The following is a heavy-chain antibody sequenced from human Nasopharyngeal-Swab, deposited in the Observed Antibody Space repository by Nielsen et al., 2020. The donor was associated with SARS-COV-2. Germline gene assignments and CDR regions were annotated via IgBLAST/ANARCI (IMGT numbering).Heavy chain of an antibody. Sequence: PGKGLEWIGEINHSGSTNYNPSLKSRVTISVDTSKNQFSLKLSSVTAADTAVYYCARGITTLYYYYYMDVWGKGTTVTVSS. J-gene: IGHJ6*03. V-gene: IGHV4-34*01. CDR3: ARGITTLYYYYYMDV. D-gene: IGHD3-22*01. CDR2: INHSGST.